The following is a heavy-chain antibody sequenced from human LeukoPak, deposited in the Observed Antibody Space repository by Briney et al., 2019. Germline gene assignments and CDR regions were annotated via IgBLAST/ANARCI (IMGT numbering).Heavy chain of an antibody. J-gene: IGHJ4*02. Sequence: GRFLRLSCAASGFTFDDYAMHWVRQAPGKGLEWVSGISWNSGSIGYADSVKGRFTISRDNAKNSLYLQMNSLRAEDTALYYCAKDRAYYYETYYFDYWGQGTLVTVSS. D-gene: IGHD3-22*01. CDR1: GFTFDDYA. CDR3: AKDRAYYYETYYFDY. V-gene: IGHV3-9*01. CDR2: ISWNSGSI.